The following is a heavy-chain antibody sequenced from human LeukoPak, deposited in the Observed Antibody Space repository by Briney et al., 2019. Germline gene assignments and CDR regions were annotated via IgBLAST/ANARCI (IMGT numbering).Heavy chain of an antibody. CDR3: ARAYCSSTSCRRYYYYYMDV. Sequence: SETLSLTCTVSGGSISSSSYYWGWIRQPPGKGLEWIGYIYYSGSTNYNPSLKSRVTISVDTSKNQFSLKLSSVTAADTAVYYCARAYCSSTSCRRYYYYYMDVWGKGTTVTVSS. CDR1: GGSISSSSYY. V-gene: IGHV4-61*05. CDR2: IYYSGST. J-gene: IGHJ6*03. D-gene: IGHD2-2*01.